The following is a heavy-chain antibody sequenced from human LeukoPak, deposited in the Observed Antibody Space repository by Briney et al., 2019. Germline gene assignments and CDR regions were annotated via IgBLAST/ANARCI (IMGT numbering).Heavy chain of an antibody. Sequence: ASVKVSCKASGGTFSSYAISWVRQAPGQGLEWMGRIIPILGIANYAQKFQGRVTITADKSTSTAYMELSSLRSEDTAVYYCAREEGRYCSSTSCYPFDYWGQGTLVTVSS. CDR1: GGTFSSYA. CDR2: IIPILGIA. V-gene: IGHV1-69*04. J-gene: IGHJ4*02. CDR3: AREEGRYCSSTSCYPFDY. D-gene: IGHD2-2*01.